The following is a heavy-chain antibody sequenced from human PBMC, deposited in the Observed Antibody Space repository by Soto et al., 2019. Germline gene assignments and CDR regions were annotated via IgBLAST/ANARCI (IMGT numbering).Heavy chain of an antibody. V-gene: IGHV4-39*01. CDR1: GASINXSLYY. Sequence: QLXXQESGPGLGKPSETLSLTCTVSGASINXSLYYWDWIRQSPGKGLEWIGSFSYSGSTYYNPSLKSRVTISVDTSKNQFSLKLISVTAADTAVYYCARQSTLVIYGMDVWGQGTTVIVSS. D-gene: IGHD3-9*01. CDR3: ARQSTLVIYGMDV. J-gene: IGHJ6*02. CDR2: FSYSGST.